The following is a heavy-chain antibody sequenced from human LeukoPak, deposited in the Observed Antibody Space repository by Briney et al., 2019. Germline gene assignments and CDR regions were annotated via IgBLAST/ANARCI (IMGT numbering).Heavy chain of an antibody. D-gene: IGHD6-19*01. CDR3: ARVWQWLEGGYFDY. CDR1: GFTFSDYY. V-gene: IGHV3-11*01. CDR2: ISSSGITI. Sequence: PGGSLRLSCAASGFTFSDYYMSWIRQAPGKGLEWVSYISSSGITIYYADSVKGRFTISRDNAKNSLYLRVNSLRAEDTAVYYCARVWQWLEGGYFDYWGQGTLVTVSS. J-gene: IGHJ4*02.